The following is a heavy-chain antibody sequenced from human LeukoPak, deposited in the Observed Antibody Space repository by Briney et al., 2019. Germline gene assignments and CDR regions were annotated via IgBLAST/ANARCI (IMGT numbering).Heavy chain of an antibody. D-gene: IGHD6-13*01. V-gene: IGHV3-7*03. CDR3: AKDASLGIAAAGTEDDP. CDR2: IKQDGSEK. CDR1: GFTFSSYW. Sequence: GGSLRLSCAASGFTFSSYWMSWVRQAPGKGLEWVANIKQDGSEKYYVDSVKGRFTISRDNAKNSLYLQMNSLRAEDTAVYYCAKDASLGIAAAGTEDDPWGQGTLVTVSS. J-gene: IGHJ5*02.